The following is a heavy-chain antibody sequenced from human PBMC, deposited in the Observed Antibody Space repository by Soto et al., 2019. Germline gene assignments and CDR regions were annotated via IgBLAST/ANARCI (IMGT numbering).Heavy chain of an antibody. V-gene: IGHV3-33*01. D-gene: IGHD3-22*01. J-gene: IGHJ4*02. CDR3: AREAHYYDRSEWGRSNYFDF. Sequence: QVQLVESGGGVVQPGRSLRLSCAASGFTFSNYGMHWVRQAPGKGLEWVAVIWYDGSNRDYVDSVKGRFTISRDNSKNTLYLQMNSLRAEDTAVYYCAREAHYYDRSEWGRSNYFDFWGQGTLVTVSS. CDR1: GFTFSNYG. CDR2: IWYDGSNR.